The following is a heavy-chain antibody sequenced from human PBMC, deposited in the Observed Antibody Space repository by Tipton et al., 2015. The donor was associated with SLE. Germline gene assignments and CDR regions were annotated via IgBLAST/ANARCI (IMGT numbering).Heavy chain of an antibody. D-gene: IGHD5-18*01. CDR1: GDSISGHY. J-gene: IGHJ6*02. CDR2: IYYSGTI. CDR3: ARDTYFGLDV. V-gene: IGHV4-59*08. Sequence: TLSLTCTVSGDSISGHYRSWIRQPPGKGLEWIASIYYSGTINYNPSLKSRLTMSIDVSKNQFSLSLTSVTAADTATYYCARDTYFGLDVWGQGATVIVSS.